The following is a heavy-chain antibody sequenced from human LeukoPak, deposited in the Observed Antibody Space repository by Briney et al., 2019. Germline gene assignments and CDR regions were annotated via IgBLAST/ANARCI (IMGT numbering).Heavy chain of an antibody. CDR1: GFIFSSYG. CDR3: ARVITSGLYYFDD. Sequence: GGSLRLSCAASGFIFSSYGMHWVRQAPGKGLEWVAFIRYDGSNTYYADSVKGRFTISRDNSKNTLYLQMNSLRAEDTAMYYCARVITSGLYYFDDWGQGTLVTVSS. V-gene: IGHV3-30*02. CDR2: IRYDGSNT. J-gene: IGHJ4*02. D-gene: IGHD6-19*01.